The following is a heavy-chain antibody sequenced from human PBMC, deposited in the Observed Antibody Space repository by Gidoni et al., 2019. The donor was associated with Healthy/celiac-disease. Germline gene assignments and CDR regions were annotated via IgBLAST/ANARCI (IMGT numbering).Heavy chain of an antibody. CDR2: ISGSGGST. V-gene: IGHV3-23*01. D-gene: IGHD3-10*01. Sequence: AISGSGGSTYYADSVKGRFTISRDNSKNTLYLQMNSLRAEDTAVYYCAKDREDYGSGSYYATILDYWGQGTLVAVSS. CDR3: AKDREDYGSGSYYATILDY. J-gene: IGHJ4*02.